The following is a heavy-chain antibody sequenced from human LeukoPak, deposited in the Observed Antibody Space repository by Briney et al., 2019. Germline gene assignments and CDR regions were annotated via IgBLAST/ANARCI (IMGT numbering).Heavy chain of an antibody. V-gene: IGHV3-21*01. D-gene: IGHD3-10*01. CDR3: ARVGSGSYYPPIDY. Sequence: GGSLRLSCAASGFTFSSYSMNWVRQAPGKGLEWVSSISSSSSYIYYADSVKGRFTISRDNAKNSLYLQMNSLRAEDTAVYYCARVGSGSYYPPIDYWGQGTLATVSS. CDR2: ISSSSSYI. J-gene: IGHJ4*02. CDR1: GFTFSSYS.